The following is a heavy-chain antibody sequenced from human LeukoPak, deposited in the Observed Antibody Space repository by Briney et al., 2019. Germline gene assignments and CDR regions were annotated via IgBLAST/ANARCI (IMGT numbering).Heavy chain of an antibody. D-gene: IGHD5-12*01. V-gene: IGHV3-30*01. Sequence: GRSLRLSCAASGFTFSSYAMHWVRQAPGKGLEWVAVISYDGSNKYYADSVKGRFTISRDNSKNTLYLRMNSLRAEDTAVYYCARDAYDVLFTFDYWGQGTLVTVSS. CDR3: ARDAYDVLFTFDY. CDR1: GFTFSSYA. J-gene: IGHJ4*02. CDR2: ISYDGSNK.